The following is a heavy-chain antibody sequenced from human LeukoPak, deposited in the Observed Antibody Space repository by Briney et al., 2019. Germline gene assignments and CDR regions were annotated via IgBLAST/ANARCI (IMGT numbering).Heavy chain of an antibody. CDR2: IYTSGST. CDR1: GGSISSSAYH. D-gene: IGHD2/OR15-2a*01. CDR3: AREGGISTAIGYYHMDV. J-gene: IGHJ6*03. Sequence: SETLSLTCTVSGGSISSSAYHWGWIRQPAGKGLEWIGRIYTSGSTNYNPSLKSRVTMSVDTSKNQFSLKLSSVTAADAAVYYCAREGGISTAIGYYHMDVWGKGTTVTISS. V-gene: IGHV4-61*02.